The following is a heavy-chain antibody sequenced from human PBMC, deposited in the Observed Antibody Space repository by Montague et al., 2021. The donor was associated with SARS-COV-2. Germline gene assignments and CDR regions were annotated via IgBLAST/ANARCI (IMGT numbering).Heavy chain of an antibody. CDR3: ARDLLPHYGMDV. J-gene: IGHJ6*02. Sequence: SLRLSCAASGFTFSSYGMHWVRQAPGKGLEWVAVIWYDGSNKYYADSVKGRFTISRDNSKNTLYLQMDSLRAEDTAVYYCARDLLPHYGMDVWGQGTTVTVSS. CDR2: IWYDGSNK. V-gene: IGHV3-33*01. D-gene: IGHD1-26*01. CDR1: GFTFSSYG.